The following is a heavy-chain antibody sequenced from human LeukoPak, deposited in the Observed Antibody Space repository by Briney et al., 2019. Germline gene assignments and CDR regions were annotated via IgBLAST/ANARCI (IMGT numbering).Heavy chain of an antibody. J-gene: IGHJ4*02. CDR2: INHSGST. CDR3: ARSGGRCYGSGSYYGY. CDR1: GGSFIGFH. D-gene: IGHD3-10*01. V-gene: IGHV4-34*01. Sequence: SETLSLTCAVYGGSFIGFHWNWIRQPPGKGLEWIGDINHSGSTDYNPSLTSRVTISVDPSKNQFSLNLSSVTAADTAVYYCARSGGRCYGSGSYYGYWGQGTPVTVSS.